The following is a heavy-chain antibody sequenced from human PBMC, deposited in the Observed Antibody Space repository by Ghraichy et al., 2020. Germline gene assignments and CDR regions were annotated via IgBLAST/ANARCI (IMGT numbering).Heavy chain of an antibody. CDR2: INHSGST. CDR1: GGSFSGYY. V-gene: IGHV4-34*01. CDR3: ARHTFLMQYGGGPPSR. Sequence: SETLSLTCAVYGGSFSGYYWSWIRQPPGKGLEWIGEINHSGSTNYNPSLKSRVTISVDTSKNQFSLKLSSVTAADTAVYYCARHTFLMQYGGGPPSRWGQGTLVTVSS. J-gene: IGHJ4*02. D-gene: IGHD4-23*01.